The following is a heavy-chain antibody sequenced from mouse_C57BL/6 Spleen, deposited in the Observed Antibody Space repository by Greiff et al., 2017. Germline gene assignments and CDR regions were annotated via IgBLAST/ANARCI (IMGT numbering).Heavy chain of an antibody. V-gene: IGHV1-80*01. CDR1: GYAFSSYW. D-gene: IGHD2-3*01. J-gene: IGHJ4*01. Sequence: QVQLQQSGAELVKPGASVKISCKASGYAFSSYWMNWVKQMPGKGLEWIGQIYPGDGDTNYNGKFKGKATLTADKSSSTAYMQLSSLTSEDSAVYYCATYEYYAMDYWGQGTSVTVSS. CDR3: ATYEYYAMDY. CDR2: IYPGDGDT.